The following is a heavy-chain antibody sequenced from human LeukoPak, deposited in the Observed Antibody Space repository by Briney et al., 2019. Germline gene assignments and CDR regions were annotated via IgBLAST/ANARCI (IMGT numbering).Heavy chain of an antibody. V-gene: IGHV3-43*01. J-gene: IGHJ4*02. CDR3: AKDRGGVDY. CDR1: GFTFDDYS. Sequence: PGGSLRLSCAASGFTFDDYSMHWVRQGPGKGLEWVSVISWDGGSTSYADSVKGRFTISRDNSKNSLYLQMNSLRSEDSALYYCAKDRGGVDYWGQGTLVIVSS. D-gene: IGHD3-16*01. CDR2: ISWDGGST.